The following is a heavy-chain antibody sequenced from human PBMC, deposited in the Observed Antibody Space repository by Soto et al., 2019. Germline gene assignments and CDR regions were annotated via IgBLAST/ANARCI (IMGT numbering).Heavy chain of an antibody. J-gene: IGHJ2*01. V-gene: IGHV3-30*04. CDR1: GFTFNTFA. CDR2: ISYDGRSK. Sequence: PWGSLRLSCAASGFTFNTFAMHLGRQAPGKCLEWVTVISYDGRSKKYADSVRGRFTISRDNSKNTFDLQMNDLRREDTGVYYCARVAGRPWSFDLWGRGTLVTVSS. D-gene: IGHD6-6*01. CDR3: ARVAGRPWSFDL.